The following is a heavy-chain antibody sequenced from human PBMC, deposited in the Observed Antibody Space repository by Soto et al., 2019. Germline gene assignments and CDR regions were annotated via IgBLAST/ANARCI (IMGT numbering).Heavy chain of an antibody. V-gene: IGHV4-31*03. Sequence: SETLSLTCSVSGGSISTVGHYWTWIRQPPGKGLEWIGSIYHTGSTYYSKSLRSRLTMSVDTSKSQFSLRLSSVTAADTAVYYCARGELRLQLDYWGQGTLVTVSS. CDR1: GGSISTVGHY. CDR2: IYHTGST. CDR3: ARGELRLQLDY. J-gene: IGHJ4*02. D-gene: IGHD3-10*01.